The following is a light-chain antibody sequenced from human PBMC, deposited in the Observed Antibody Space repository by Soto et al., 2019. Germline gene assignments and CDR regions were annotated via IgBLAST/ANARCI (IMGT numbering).Light chain of an antibody. CDR2: VAS. CDR1: QSVSSSY. J-gene: IGKJ5*01. CDR3: QQYGSSLFT. Sequence: IVFTQSPGTLSLSPGERATLSGRASQSVSSSYLAWYQQKPGQAPRLLIYVASSRATGIPDRFSGSGSGTDFTLTISRLEPEDFAVYYCQQYGSSLFTFGQGTRLEI. V-gene: IGKV3-20*01.